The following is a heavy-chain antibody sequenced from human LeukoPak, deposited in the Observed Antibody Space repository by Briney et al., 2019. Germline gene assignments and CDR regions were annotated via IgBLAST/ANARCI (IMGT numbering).Heavy chain of an antibody. CDR1: GYSISNGHY. D-gene: IGHD3-10*01. V-gene: IGHV4-38-2*02. J-gene: IGHJ5*02. Sequence: SETLSLTCTVSGYSISNGHYWGWIRQPPGKGLEWIGSIYHSGSTYYNPSLKSRVTISVDTSKNQFSLKLNSVTAADTAVYYCARDLAYYASGSYCGWFDPWGQGTLVTVSS. CDR2: IYHSGST. CDR3: ARDLAYYASGSYCGWFDP.